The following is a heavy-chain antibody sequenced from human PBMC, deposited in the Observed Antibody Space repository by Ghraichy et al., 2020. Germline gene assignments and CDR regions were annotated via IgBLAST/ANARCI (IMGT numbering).Heavy chain of an antibody. Sequence: ASVKVSCKASGYTFTGYYMHWVRQAPGQGLEWMGRINPNSGGTNYAQKFQGRVTMTRDTSISTAYMELSRLRSDDTAVYYCARARVSRSYCSSTSCSYGIDYWGQGTLVTVSS. CDR1: GYTFTGYY. CDR2: INPNSGGT. CDR3: ARARVSRSYCSSTSCSYGIDY. V-gene: IGHV1-2*06. J-gene: IGHJ4*02. D-gene: IGHD2-2*01.